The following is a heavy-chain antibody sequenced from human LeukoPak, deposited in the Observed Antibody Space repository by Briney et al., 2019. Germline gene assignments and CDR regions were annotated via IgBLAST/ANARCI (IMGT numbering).Heavy chain of an antibody. V-gene: IGHV4-59*02. CDR3: ARMVEQQLIAWYFDL. Sequence: SETLSLTCTVSGGSVTTYYWSWIRQFPGKRLEWIGHVHYRGSPDYNPSLTSRVTISVDTSKNQFSLTLSSVTAADTAVYYCARMVEQQLIAWYFDLWGRGTLVTVSS. CDR1: GGSVTTYY. J-gene: IGHJ2*01. D-gene: IGHD6-13*01. CDR2: VHYRGSP.